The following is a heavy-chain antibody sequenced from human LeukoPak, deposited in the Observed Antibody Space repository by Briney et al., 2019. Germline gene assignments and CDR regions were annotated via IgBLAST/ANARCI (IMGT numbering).Heavy chain of an antibody. V-gene: IGHV3-30*14. CDR1: GFTFSSFA. J-gene: IGHJ3*02. CDR2: ISYDGSNK. CDR3: ARQISGYTVWNPNPAFDI. D-gene: IGHD3-22*01. Sequence: PGGSLRLSCAASGFTFSSFAMHWVRQAPGKGLEWVAVISYDGSNKYYADSVKGRFTISRDNSKNMVYLQMDSLRAEDTAVYYCARQISGYTVWNPNPAFDIWGQGTMVTVSS.